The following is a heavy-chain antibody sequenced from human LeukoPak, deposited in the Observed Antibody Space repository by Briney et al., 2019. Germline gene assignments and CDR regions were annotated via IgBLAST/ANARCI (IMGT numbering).Heavy chain of an antibody. D-gene: IGHD3-22*01. Sequence: GESPKIPCKGSGYSFTTYWIGWVRQMPGRGLEWMGIIYPGDSDTRYSPSFQGQVTISADKSISTAYLQWSSLKASDTAMYYCARQFRDSSGYYSYYFDYWGQGTLVTVSS. CDR2: IYPGDSDT. CDR3: ARQFRDSSGYYSYYFDY. CDR1: GYSFTTYW. V-gene: IGHV5-51*01. J-gene: IGHJ4*02.